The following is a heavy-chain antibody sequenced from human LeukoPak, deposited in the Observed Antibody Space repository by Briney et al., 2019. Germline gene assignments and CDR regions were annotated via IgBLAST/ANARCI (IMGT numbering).Heavy chain of an antibody. CDR1: GGSISSSSYY. J-gene: IGHJ3*02. CDR2: IYYSGST. V-gene: IGHV4-39*01. CDR3: ARPRWEGFRRYSYGSQEDPRDAFDI. D-gene: IGHD5-18*01. Sequence: SETLSLTCTVSGGSISSSSYYWGWIRQPPGKGLEWIGSIYYSGSTYYNPSLKSRVTISVDTSKNQFSLKLSSVTAADTAVYYCARPRWEGFRRYSYGSQEDPRDAFDIWGQGTMVTVSS.